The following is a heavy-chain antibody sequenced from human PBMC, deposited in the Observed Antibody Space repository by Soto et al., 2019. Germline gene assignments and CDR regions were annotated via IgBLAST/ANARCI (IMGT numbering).Heavy chain of an antibody. CDR1: GGSISSGGYY. CDR2: IYYSGST. D-gene: IGHD6-6*01. V-gene: IGHV4-31*03. Sequence: PSETLSLTCTVSGGSISSGGYYWSWIRQHPGKGLEWIGYIYYSGSTYYNPSLKSRVTISVDTSKNQFSLKLSSVTAADTAVYYCARSYSSSYYFDYWGQGTLVTVSS. CDR3: ARSYSSSYYFDY. J-gene: IGHJ4*02.